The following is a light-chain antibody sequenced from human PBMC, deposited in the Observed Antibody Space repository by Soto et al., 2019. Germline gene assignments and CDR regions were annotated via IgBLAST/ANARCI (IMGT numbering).Light chain of an antibody. CDR2: RNN. J-gene: IGLJ1*01. Sequence: QSVLTQPPSASGTPGQRVTISCSRSSSNIGSNYVYWYQQLPGTAPKLLIYRNNQRPSGVPDRFSGSKSGTSASLAISGLRSEDEADYYCAAWDDSLSGYYVFGTGTKVTVL. CDR1: SSNIGSNY. CDR3: AAWDDSLSGYYV. V-gene: IGLV1-47*01.